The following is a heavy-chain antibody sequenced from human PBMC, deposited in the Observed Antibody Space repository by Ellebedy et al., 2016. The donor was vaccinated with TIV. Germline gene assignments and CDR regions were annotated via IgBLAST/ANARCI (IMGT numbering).Heavy chain of an antibody. CDR2: ISYDGSNK. J-gene: IGHJ4*02. Sequence: GGSLRLXXAASGFTFSSYAMHWVRQAPGKGLEWVAVISYDGSNKYYADSVKGRFTISRDNSKNTLYLQMNSLRAEDTAVYYCARSSGVPAAIYHYWGQGTLVTVSS. D-gene: IGHD2-2*02. V-gene: IGHV3-30-3*01. CDR3: ARSSGVPAAIYHY. CDR1: GFTFSSYA.